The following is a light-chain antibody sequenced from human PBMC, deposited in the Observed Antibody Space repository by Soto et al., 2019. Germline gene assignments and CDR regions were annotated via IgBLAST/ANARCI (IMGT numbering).Light chain of an antibody. Sequence: DVQVTQAPSTLSASLVYIVSITCVASQTISSWLAWYQQKPGKAPKLLIYKASTLKSGVPSRFSGSGSGTDFTLTISRLEPEDFAVYYCQQYGSSPLTCGGGTKVDI. CDR1: QTISSW. V-gene: IGKV1-5*03. CDR2: KAS. J-gene: IGKJ4*01. CDR3: QQYGSSPLT.